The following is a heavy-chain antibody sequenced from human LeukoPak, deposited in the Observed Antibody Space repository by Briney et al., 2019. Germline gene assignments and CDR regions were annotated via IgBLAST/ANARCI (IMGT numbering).Heavy chain of an antibody. V-gene: IGHV4-61*09. CDR3: ARGYGDYGNWFDP. J-gene: IGHJ5*02. CDR1: GGSISSGSYC. Sequence: SETLSLTCTVSGGSISSGSYCWSWIRQPAGKGLEWIGHIHTSGNTNYNPSLKSRVTISVDTSKNQFSLKLSSVTAADTAVYYCARGYGDYGNWFDPWGQGTLVTVSS. CDR2: IHTSGNT. D-gene: IGHD4-17*01.